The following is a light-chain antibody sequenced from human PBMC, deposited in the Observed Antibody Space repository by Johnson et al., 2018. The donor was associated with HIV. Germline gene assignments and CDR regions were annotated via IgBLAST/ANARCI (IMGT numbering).Light chain of an antibody. CDR3: GTWDNSLSVYV. V-gene: IGLV1-51*01. CDR2: DNN. J-gene: IGLJ1*01. Sequence: QSVLTQPPSVSAAPGQKVTISCSGSSSNIGNNDVSWYQQLPGTAPKLLIYDNNKRPSGTPDRFSGSKSATSATLGITGLQTGDEADYYCGTWDNSLSVYVFGTGTKVTVL. CDR1: SSNIGNND.